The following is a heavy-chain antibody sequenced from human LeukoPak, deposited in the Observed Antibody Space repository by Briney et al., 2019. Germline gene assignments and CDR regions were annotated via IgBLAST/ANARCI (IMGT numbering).Heavy chain of an antibody. J-gene: IGHJ4*02. D-gene: IGHD3-22*01. Sequence: SETLSLTCTVSGASVSNYDWSWIRQPPGKGLEWIGYIYYSGSTNYNPSLKSRVTISVDTSKNQFSLKLSSVTAADTAVYYCARELYYYDSSGPYWGQGTLVTVSS. CDR2: IYYSGST. CDR3: ARELYYYDSSGPY. V-gene: IGHV4-59*02. CDR1: GASVSNYD.